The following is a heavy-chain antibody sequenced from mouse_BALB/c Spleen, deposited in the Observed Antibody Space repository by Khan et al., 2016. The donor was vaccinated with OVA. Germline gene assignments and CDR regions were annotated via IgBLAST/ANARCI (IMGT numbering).Heavy chain of an antibody. D-gene: IGHD2-14*01. J-gene: IGHJ4*01. CDR3: ARRTTDYAMDY. CDR2: INPRTSYT. CDR1: GYTFTSNT. V-gene: IGHV1-4*01. Sequence: VQLQQSGAELARPGASVKMSCQASGYTFTSNTMHWVKQRPGQGLEWIGYINPRTSYTNYNQKFKDMATLTADKSSSTAYMQLSSLTSEDSAVYYCARRTTDYAMDYWGQGTSVTVSS.